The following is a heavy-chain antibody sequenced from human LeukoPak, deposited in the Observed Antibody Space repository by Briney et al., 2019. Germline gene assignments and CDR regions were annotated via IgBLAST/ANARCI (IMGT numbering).Heavy chain of an antibody. CDR3: AREMVRGVYWYFDL. Sequence: APVKVSCKASGYTFTGYYMHWVRQAPGQGLEWMGRINPNSGGTNYAQKFQGRVTMTRDTSISTAYMELSRLRSDDTAVYHCAREMVRGVYWYFDLWGRGTLVTVSS. D-gene: IGHD3-10*01. J-gene: IGHJ2*01. V-gene: IGHV1-2*06. CDR1: GYTFTGYY. CDR2: INPNSGGT.